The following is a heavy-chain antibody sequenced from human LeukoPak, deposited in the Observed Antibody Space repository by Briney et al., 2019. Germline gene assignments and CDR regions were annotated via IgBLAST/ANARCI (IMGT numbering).Heavy chain of an antibody. D-gene: IGHD2-21*01. CDR1: GYTFTGYY. Sequence: ASVKVSCKTSGYTFTGYYIHWVRQAPGQGLEWMGWISPNSGGTHYAPKFQGRVTMTSDTAISTVYMDLTSLKSDDTAVFYCATSPGSPLYCSFMDVWGEGTPVTVSS. CDR2: ISPNSGGT. V-gene: IGHV1-2*02. CDR3: ATSPGSPLYCSFMDV. J-gene: IGHJ6*03.